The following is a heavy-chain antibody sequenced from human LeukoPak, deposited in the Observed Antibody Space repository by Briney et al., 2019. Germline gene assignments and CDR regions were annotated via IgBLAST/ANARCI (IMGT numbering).Heavy chain of an antibody. D-gene: IGHD6-19*01. V-gene: IGHV3-20*04. CDR2: INWNGGST. Sequence: PGGSLRLSCAASGFTFDDYGMSWVRQAPGKGLEWVSGINWNGGSTGYADSVKGRFTISRDNAKNSLYLQMNSLRAEDTAVYYCARFDIAVAGYYFDYWGQGTLVTVSS. CDR3: ARFDIAVAGYYFDY. J-gene: IGHJ4*02. CDR1: GFTFDDYG.